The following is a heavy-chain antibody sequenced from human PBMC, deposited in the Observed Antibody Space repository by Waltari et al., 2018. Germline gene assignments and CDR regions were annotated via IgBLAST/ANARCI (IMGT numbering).Heavy chain of an antibody. J-gene: IGHJ4*02. D-gene: IGHD1-26*01. CDR2: INNAGSST. CDR3: ARGPASDSGNYYVGDY. CDR1: GFTFSNYW. Sequence: EVQLVESGGVLVQPGGSLRIACEASGFTFSNYWMHWVRQAPGKGLVWVARINNAGSSTSYGDSVKGRFTISRDNAKNTLYLQMNSLRVEDTGIYYCARGPASDSGNYYVGDYWGQGTLVTVSS. V-gene: IGHV3-74*01.